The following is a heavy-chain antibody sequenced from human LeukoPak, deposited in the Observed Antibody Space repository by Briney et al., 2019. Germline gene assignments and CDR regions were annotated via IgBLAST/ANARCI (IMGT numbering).Heavy chain of an antibody. CDR2: ISGSSSTI. D-gene: IGHD2-15*01. J-gene: IGHJ4*02. CDR3: AGYCSGGSCYQLALFDS. Sequence: GGSLRLSCAASGFTFSSYSMNWVRQAPGKGLEWISYISGSSSTIYYADSVRGRFTISRDNPKNSLYLQMSSLRAEDTAVYYCAGYCSGGSCYQLALFDSWGQGTLVTVSS. V-gene: IGHV3-48*04. CDR1: GFTFSSYS.